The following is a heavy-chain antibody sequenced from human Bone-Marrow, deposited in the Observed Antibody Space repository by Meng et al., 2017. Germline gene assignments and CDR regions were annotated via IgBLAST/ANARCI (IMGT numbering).Heavy chain of an antibody. V-gene: IGHV3-23*01. J-gene: IGHJ3*02. D-gene: IGHD6-19*01. CDR1: GFTFDDYA. Sequence: GESLKISCAASGFTFDDYAMHWVRQAPGKGLEWVSLISGSGGSTYYADSVKGRFTISRDNSKNTLYLQMNSLRAEDTAVYYCAKALEQWLVTSDAFDIWGQGTMVTVSS. CDR2: ISGSGGST. CDR3: AKALEQWLVTSDAFDI.